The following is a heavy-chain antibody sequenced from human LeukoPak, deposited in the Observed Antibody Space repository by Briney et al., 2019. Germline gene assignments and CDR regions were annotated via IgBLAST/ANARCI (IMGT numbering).Heavy chain of an antibody. D-gene: IGHD3-10*01. J-gene: IGHJ4*02. CDR3: ARDQTYSGSGIYTYFDY. CDR2: ISSTGST. Sequence: PSGTLSLTCTGSGGSISSGGHYWRWIRQPAGKGLEYLGRISSTGSTNYNPSLRSRVTISADTSKNHFSLKLTSVTAADTAVYYCARDQTYSGSGIYTYFDYWGQGILVTVSS. V-gene: IGHV4-61*02. CDR1: GGSISSGGHY.